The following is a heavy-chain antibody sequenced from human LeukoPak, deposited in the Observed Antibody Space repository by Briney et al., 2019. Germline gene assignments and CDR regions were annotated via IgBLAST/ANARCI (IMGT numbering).Heavy chain of an antibody. CDR1: GFTISTYD. Sequence: RPGGSLRLSCAASGFTISTYDMSWVRQAPGKGLEWVSAIRAYGGSTHYADSVKGRFTVSRDNAKNTLYLQLNGLRAEDTAVYYCARSKGGFSWGQGTLVTVSS. CDR2: IRAYGGST. CDR3: ARSKGGFS. V-gene: IGHV3-23*01. J-gene: IGHJ5*02. D-gene: IGHD1-26*01.